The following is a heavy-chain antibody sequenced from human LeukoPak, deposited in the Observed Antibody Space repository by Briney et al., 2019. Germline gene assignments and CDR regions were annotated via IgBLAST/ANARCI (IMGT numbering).Heavy chain of an antibody. V-gene: IGHV4-34*01. CDR1: GGSFSGYY. CDR3: ARVVVAPAAIGDV. Sequence: SETLSLTCAVYGGSFSGYYWSWIRQPPGKGLEWIGEINHSGSTNYNPSLKSRVTISVDTSKNQFSLKLSSVTAADTAVYYCARVVVAPAAIGDVWGKGTTVTVSS. CDR2: INHSGST. D-gene: IGHD2-2*02. J-gene: IGHJ6*04.